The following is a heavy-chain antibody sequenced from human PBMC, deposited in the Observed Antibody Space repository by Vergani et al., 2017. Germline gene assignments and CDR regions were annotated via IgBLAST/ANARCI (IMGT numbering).Heavy chain of an antibody. CDR1: GFTFSGSA. V-gene: IGHV3-11*05. J-gene: IGHJ6*02. D-gene: IGHD1-1*01. CDR3: ARDLTNSYGMDV. Sequence: VQLVESGGGLVQPGGSLKLSCAASGFTFSGSAMHWVRQAPGKGLEWVSYISSSSSYTNYADSVKGRFTISRDNAKNSLYLQMNSLRAEDTAVYYCARDLTNSYGMDVWGQGP. CDR2: ISSSSSYT.